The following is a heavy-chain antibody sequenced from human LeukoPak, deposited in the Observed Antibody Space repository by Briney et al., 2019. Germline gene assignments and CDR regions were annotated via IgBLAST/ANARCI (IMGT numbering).Heavy chain of an antibody. D-gene: IGHD3-22*01. CDR3: ARRLEYYDSSGYYRNYNWFDP. Sequence: GASVKVSCKASGYTFTSYDINWVRQATGQGLEWMGWMNPNSGNTGDAQKFQGRVTITRNTSISTAYMELSSLRSEDTAVYYCARRLEYYDSSGYYRNYNWFDPWGQGTLVTVSS. CDR2: MNPNSGNT. J-gene: IGHJ5*02. V-gene: IGHV1-8*03. CDR1: GYTFTSYD.